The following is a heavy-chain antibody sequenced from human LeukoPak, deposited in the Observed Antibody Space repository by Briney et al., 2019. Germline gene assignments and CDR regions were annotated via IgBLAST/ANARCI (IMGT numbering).Heavy chain of an antibody. Sequence: GASVKVSCKASGYTFTDYYMHWVRQAPGQGPEWLGWINPDSGGTNYAQKFQGRVTMTRDTSISTAYMELSRLRSDDTAVYYCARGPWELSFFDYWGQGTLATVSS. J-gene: IGHJ4*02. CDR1: GYTFTDYY. CDR2: INPDSGGT. V-gene: IGHV1-2*02. D-gene: IGHD1-26*01. CDR3: ARGPWELSFFDY.